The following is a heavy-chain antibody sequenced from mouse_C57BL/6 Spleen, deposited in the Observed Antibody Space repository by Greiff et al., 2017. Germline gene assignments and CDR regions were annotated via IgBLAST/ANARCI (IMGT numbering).Heavy chain of an antibody. Sequence: EVMLVESGPELVKPGASVKIPCKASGYTFTDYNMDWVKQSHGKSLEWIGDINPNNGGTIYNQKFKGKATLTVDKSSSTAYMELRSLTSEDTAVYYCARYYGGYFDVWGTGTTVTVS. CDR2: INPNNGGT. CDR3: ARYYGGYFDV. V-gene: IGHV1-18*01. J-gene: IGHJ1*03. CDR1: GYTFTDYN. D-gene: IGHD1-1*02.